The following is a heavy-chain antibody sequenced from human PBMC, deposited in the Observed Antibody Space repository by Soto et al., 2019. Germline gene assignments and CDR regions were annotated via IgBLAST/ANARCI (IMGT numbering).Heavy chain of an antibody. CDR1: GFTFNNYA. V-gene: IGHV3-23*01. Sequence: EVQLLESGGGLVQPGGSLRLSCAASGFTFNNYAMTWVRQAPGKGLEWVSAISGGGDTTSYADSVKGRFTVSRDGSKNTLYLRISSLRADDTALYYCAKGRCGSGSLTPRVDFWGQGTLVTVSS. CDR3: AKGRCGSGSLTPRVDF. CDR2: ISGGGDTT. J-gene: IGHJ4*02. D-gene: IGHD3-10*01.